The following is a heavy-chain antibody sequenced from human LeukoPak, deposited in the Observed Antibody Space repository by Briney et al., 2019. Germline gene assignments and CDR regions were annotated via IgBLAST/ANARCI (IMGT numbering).Heavy chain of an antibody. Sequence: GGSLRLSCAASGFTFSSYEMNWVRQAPGKGLEWVSYISSSGSTIYYADPVKGRFTISRDNAKNSLYLQMNSLRAEDTAVYYCARLPEQWLVDDAFDIWGQGTMVTVSS. CDR3: ARLPEQWLVDDAFDI. J-gene: IGHJ3*02. D-gene: IGHD6-19*01. CDR1: GFTFSSYE. CDR2: ISSSGSTI. V-gene: IGHV3-48*03.